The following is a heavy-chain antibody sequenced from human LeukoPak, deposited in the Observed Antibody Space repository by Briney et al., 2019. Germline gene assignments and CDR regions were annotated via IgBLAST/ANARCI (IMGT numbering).Heavy chain of an antibody. J-gene: IGHJ3*02. CDR3: ARGSPEHIVVVTGIGAFDI. CDR1: GFTFSSYA. D-gene: IGHD2-21*02. CDR2: ISYDGSNK. V-gene: IGHV3-30*04. Sequence: GGSLRLSCAASGFTFSSYAMHWVRQAPGKGLEWVAVISYDGSNKYYADSVKGRFTISRDNSKNTLYLQMNSLRAEDTAVYYCARGSPEHIVVVTGIGAFDIWGQGTMVTVSS.